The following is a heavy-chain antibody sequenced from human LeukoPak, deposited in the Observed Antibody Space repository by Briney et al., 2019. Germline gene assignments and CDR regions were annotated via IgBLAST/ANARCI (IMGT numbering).Heavy chain of an antibody. CDR1: GYSISSGYY. V-gene: IGHV4-38-2*02. CDR2: IYHSGST. CDR3: ARGDGYSYGRSNFDY. D-gene: IGHD5-18*01. J-gene: IGHJ4*02. Sequence: SETLSLTCTVSGYSISSGYYWGWIRQPPGKGLEWIGSIYHSGSTYYNPSLKSRVTISVDTSKNQFSLKLSSVTAADTAVYYCARGDGYSYGRSNFDYWGQGTLVTVSS.